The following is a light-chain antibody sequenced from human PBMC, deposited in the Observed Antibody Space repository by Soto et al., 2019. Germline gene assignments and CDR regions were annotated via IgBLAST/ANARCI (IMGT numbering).Light chain of an antibody. J-gene: IGKJ4*01. Sequence: DIVMTQSPDSLAVSLGERATITCKSSQRVLYSNNKNYFAWYQQKPGQPPKVLIYWASTRESGVPDRFSGSGSGTDFTLTISSLQAEDVAVYYCQQYYATPLTFGGGTKVEIK. V-gene: IGKV4-1*01. CDR1: QRVLYSNNKNY. CDR3: QQYYATPLT. CDR2: WAS.